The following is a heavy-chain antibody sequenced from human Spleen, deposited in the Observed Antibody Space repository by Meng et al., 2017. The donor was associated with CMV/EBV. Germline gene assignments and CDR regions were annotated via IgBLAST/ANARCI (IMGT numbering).Heavy chain of an antibody. CDR1: GFTFSSYA. J-gene: IGHJ4*02. Sequence: GESLKISCAASGFTFSSYAMSWVRQAPGKGLEWVSAISGSGGSTYYADSVKGRFTIYRDNARNSLYLQMNSLRAEDSAMYYCTRGGGSAAFWGQGTLVTVSS. D-gene: IGHD2-15*01. CDR2: ISGSGGST. CDR3: TRGGGSAAF. V-gene: IGHV3-23*01.